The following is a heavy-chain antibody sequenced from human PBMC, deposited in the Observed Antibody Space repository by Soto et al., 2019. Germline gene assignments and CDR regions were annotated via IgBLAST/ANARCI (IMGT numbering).Heavy chain of an antibody. V-gene: IGHV3-33*01. CDR2: IWFDGSNK. CDR1: GFTFGTYG. Sequence: PGGSLRLSCAASGFTFGTYGMHWVRQAPGKGLEWVSVIWFDGSNKTYADSVKGRFTISRDNSKNTLYLQVNSLRAEDTAVYYCARDRPSPYCSSTSCSSYFDYWGQGTLVTVSS. D-gene: IGHD2-2*01. J-gene: IGHJ4*02. CDR3: ARDRPSPYCSSTSCSSYFDY.